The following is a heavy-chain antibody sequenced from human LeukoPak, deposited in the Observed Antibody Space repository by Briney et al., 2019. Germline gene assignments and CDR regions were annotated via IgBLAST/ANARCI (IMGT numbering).Heavy chain of an antibody. Sequence: SETLSLTCVVSGYSISSGYYWGWIRQPPGKGLEWIGTINQSGKIDNIPSLKSRVTMSVDTSKNQFSLKVRSVTAADTAVYYCARDSSDWFDPWGQGTLVTVSS. D-gene: IGHD3-22*01. CDR2: INQSGKI. CDR3: ARDSSDWFDP. J-gene: IGHJ5*02. V-gene: IGHV4-38-2*02. CDR1: GYSISSGYY.